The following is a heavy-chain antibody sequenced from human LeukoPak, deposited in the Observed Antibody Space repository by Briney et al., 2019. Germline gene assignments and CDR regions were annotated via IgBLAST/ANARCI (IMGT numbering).Heavy chain of an antibody. J-gene: IGHJ4*02. CDR1: GYTFTTYG. V-gene: IGHV1-18*01. CDR2: ISTYDGNT. Sequence: GASVKVSCKASGYTFTTYGINWVRQAPGQGLEWMGWISTYDGNTNYAQKLRGRVTMIRDTSTSTVYMELRSLRSDDTAVYYCARDQPRRGPGNHDYWGQGTLVTVSS. CDR3: ARDQPRRGPGNHDY. D-gene: IGHD1-26*01.